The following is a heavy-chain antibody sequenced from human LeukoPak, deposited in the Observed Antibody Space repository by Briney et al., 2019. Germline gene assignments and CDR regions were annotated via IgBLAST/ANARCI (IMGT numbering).Heavy chain of an antibody. D-gene: IGHD1-26*01. V-gene: IGHV3-7*01. J-gene: IGHJ4*02. Sequence: PGGSLRLSCAASGFTFSSYWMSWVRQAPGKGLEWVANIKQDGSEKYYVDSVRGRFTISRDNAKNSLYLQMNRLRAEDTAVYYCARGQYSGSYYDYWGQGTLVTVSS. CDR3: ARGQYSGSYYDY. CDR2: IKQDGSEK. CDR1: GFTFSSYW.